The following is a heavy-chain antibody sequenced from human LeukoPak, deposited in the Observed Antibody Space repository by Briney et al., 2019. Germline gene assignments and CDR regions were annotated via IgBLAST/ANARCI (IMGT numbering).Heavy chain of an antibody. Sequence: GSSVKVSCKASGGTFSSYAISWVRQAPGQGLEWMGRIIPILGIANYAQKFQGRVTITADKSTSTAYMELSSLRSEDTAVYYCARVASFVAGKGRSVAWFGPWGQGTLVTVSS. D-gene: IGHD6-19*01. V-gene: IGHV1-69*04. CDR1: GGTFSSYA. J-gene: IGHJ5*02. CDR2: IIPILGIA. CDR3: ARVASFVAGKGRSVAWFGP.